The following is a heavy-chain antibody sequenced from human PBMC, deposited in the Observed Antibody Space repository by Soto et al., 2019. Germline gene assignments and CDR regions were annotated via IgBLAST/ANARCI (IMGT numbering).Heavy chain of an antibody. CDR3: ACWGGQEYND. D-gene: IGHD3-16*01. J-gene: IGHJ4*02. CDR1: GFTFSDFY. V-gene: IGHV3-7*03. Sequence: EVQLVQSGGGLVQPGGSLRLSCVGSGFTFSDFYMNWVRQAPGKGLEWVANIRPDGYGPNLVESVKGRFTTSRDNAKNALFLQINLMRADDTVVYYCACWGGQEYNDWGQGILVTVSS. CDR2: IRPDGYGP.